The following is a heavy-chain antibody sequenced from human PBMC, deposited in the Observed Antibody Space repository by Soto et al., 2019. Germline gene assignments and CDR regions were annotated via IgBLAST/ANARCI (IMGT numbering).Heavy chain of an antibody. D-gene: IGHD6-19*01. CDR3: ARDRKAVAGTAWGYYYYGMDV. V-gene: IGHV3-21*01. Sequence: EVQLVESGGGLVKPGGSLRLSCAASGFTFSSYSMNWVRQAPGKGLEWVSSISSSSSYIYYADSVKGRFTISRDNAKNSLYLQMNSLRAEDTAVYYCARDRKAVAGTAWGYYYYGMDVWGQGTTVTVSS. J-gene: IGHJ6*02. CDR1: GFTFSSYS. CDR2: ISSSSSYI.